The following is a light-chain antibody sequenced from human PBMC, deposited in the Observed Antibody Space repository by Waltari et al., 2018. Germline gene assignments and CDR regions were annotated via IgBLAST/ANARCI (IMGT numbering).Light chain of an antibody. CDR1: QDIGTS. CDR3: QQYSVYWT. Sequence: DIQMTQSPSTLPASVGDRVTITCRASQDIGTSLAWYQQKPGKAPTLLIYKTSTLQSGVSSRFNGSGSGTEFSPTINSLQPDDFATYSCQQYSVYWTFGQGTKVELK. V-gene: IGKV1-5*03. CDR2: KTS. J-gene: IGKJ1*01.